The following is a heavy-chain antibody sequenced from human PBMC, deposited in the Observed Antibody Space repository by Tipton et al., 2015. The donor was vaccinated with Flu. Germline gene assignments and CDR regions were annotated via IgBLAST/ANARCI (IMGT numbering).Heavy chain of an antibody. Sequence: QLVQSGAEVKKPGASLKVSCKTSGYTFTNYGISWVRQAPGEGLEWMGWISADNGDANYAQKLQGRVTLTTDTSTSTAYMELRSLRSDDTAMYYCARDHIVAAIAIDYWGQGTLVTVSS. CDR2: ISADNGDA. CDR3: ARDHIVAAIAIDY. J-gene: IGHJ4*02. D-gene: IGHD1-26*01. CDR1: GYTFTNYG. V-gene: IGHV1-18*01.